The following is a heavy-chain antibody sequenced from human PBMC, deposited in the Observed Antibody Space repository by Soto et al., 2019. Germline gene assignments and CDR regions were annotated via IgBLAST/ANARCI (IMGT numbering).Heavy chain of an antibody. D-gene: IGHD3-10*02. CDR2: INNDGNDI. J-gene: IGHJ5*01. Sequence: EVQLVESGGGLVQPGGSLRLSCEASGATFANYWMHWVRQAPGKGLVWVSRINNDGNDITYADSVKGRFTASRDNAKNMVYMQMNSLRVEDTAVYYCARHVPHNLFDSGGQGTLVPVSS. CDR3: ARHVPHNLFDS. V-gene: IGHV3-74*01. CDR1: GATFANYW.